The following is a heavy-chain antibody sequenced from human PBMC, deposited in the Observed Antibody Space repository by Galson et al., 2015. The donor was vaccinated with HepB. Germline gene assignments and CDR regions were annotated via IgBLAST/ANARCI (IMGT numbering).Heavy chain of an antibody. V-gene: IGHV1-18*01. CDR1: GYTFTSYG. J-gene: IGHJ4*02. Sequence: SVKVSCKASGYTFTSYGISWVRQAPGQGLEWMGWISAYNGNTNYAQKLQGRVTKTTDTSTSTAYMELRSLRSDDTAVYYCARAGYSSSWYRGGGDDYWGQGTLVTVSS. CDR2: ISAYNGNT. D-gene: IGHD6-13*01. CDR3: ARAGYSSSWYRGGGDDY.